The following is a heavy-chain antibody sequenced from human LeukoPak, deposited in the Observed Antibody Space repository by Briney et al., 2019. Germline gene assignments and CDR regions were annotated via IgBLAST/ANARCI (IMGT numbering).Heavy chain of an antibody. CDR3: ASPYYDFWSGYYRHDAFDI. Sequence: SETLSLTCTVSGYSISSGYYWGWIRQPPGKGLDWIGSIYHSGSTYYNPSLKSRVTISVDTSKIQFSLKLSSVTAADTAVYYCASPYYDFWSGYYRHDAFDIWGQGTMVTVSS. CDR2: IYHSGST. D-gene: IGHD3-3*01. V-gene: IGHV4-38-2*02. CDR1: GYSISSGYY. J-gene: IGHJ3*02.